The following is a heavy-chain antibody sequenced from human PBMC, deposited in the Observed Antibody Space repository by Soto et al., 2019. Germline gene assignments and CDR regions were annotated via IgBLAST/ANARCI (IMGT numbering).Heavy chain of an antibody. CDR2: INPNSGGT. CDR1: GYTFTGYY. J-gene: IGHJ6*02. CDR3: ARGRMVYARSPGYYYGMDV. V-gene: IGHV1-2*04. Sequence: ASVKCYCKASGYTFTGYYMHWVRQATGQGLEWMGWINPNSGGTNYAQKFQGWVTMTRDTSISTAYMELSRLRSDDTAVYYCARGRMVYARSPGYYYGMDVWGQGTTVTVS. D-gene: IGHD2-8*01.